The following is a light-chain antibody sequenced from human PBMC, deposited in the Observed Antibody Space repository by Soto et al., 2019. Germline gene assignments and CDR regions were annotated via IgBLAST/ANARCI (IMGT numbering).Light chain of an antibody. V-gene: IGKV3-15*01. CDR1: QSVTSK. J-gene: IGKJ1*01. Sequence: EILMTQSPATLSVSPGERATLSCRASQSVTSKLAWYQQKPGQAPRLLIYDASTRATGIPDRFIGSGSGTEFTLTITRLQSEDFAVYYCQRYSDWPPWTFGQGTKVEIK. CDR3: QRYSDWPPWT. CDR2: DAS.